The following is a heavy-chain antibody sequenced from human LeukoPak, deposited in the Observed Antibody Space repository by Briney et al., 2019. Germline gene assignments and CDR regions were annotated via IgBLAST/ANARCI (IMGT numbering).Heavy chain of an antibody. Sequence: SETLSLTCTVSGGSTSNYYWSWIRQPPGKGLEWIGHIYSSGTTNYNPSLESRVTISIDTSKNHFSLRLRSVTAADTAVYYCARRDWSGALDIRGQGTMVIVSS. CDR2: IYSSGTT. D-gene: IGHD3-9*01. V-gene: IGHV4-59*08. CDR1: GGSTSNYY. CDR3: ARRDWSGALDI. J-gene: IGHJ3*02.